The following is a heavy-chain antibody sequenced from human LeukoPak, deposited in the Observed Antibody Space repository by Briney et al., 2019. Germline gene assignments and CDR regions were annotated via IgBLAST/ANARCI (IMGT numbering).Heavy chain of an antibody. V-gene: IGHV1-8*01. J-gene: IGHJ4*02. Sequence: ASVKVSCKASGYAFTSYDINWVRQATGQGLEWMGWMNPNSGNTGYAQKFQGRVTMTRNTSISTAYMELSSLRSEDTAVYYCARGEISGSYHPKPHWGQGTLVTVSS. CDR2: MNPNSGNT. CDR3: ARGEISGSYHPKPH. D-gene: IGHD1-26*01. CDR1: GYAFTSYD.